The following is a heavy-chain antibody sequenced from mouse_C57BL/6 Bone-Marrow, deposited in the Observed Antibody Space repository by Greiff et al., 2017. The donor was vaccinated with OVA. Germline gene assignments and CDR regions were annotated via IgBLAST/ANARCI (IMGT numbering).Heavy chain of an antibody. V-gene: IGHV14-4*01. CDR1: GFTIPSDS. CDR2: IDPENGDT. Sequence: VQLQQSGAELVRPGASVKLSCTASGFTIPSDSMHWVKQRPEQGLEWIGWIDPENGDTEYASKFQGKATITADTSSNTAYLQLSSLTSEDTAVYYCTTEATVVAPAYWGQGTLVTVSA. CDR3: TTEATVVAPAY. J-gene: IGHJ3*01. D-gene: IGHD1-1*01.